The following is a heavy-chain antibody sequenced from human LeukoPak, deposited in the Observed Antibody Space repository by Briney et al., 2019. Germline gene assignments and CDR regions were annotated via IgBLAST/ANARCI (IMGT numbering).Heavy chain of an antibody. V-gene: IGHV4-59*01. Sequence: PSETLSLTCTVSGDSINTYYWSWIRQPPGRGLEGIGYIHYSGSTNYNPSLKSRLTISVDTSKNQFSLKLSSVTAADTAVYYCASWVSYDYWSGFGYWGQGTLVTVSS. CDR3: ASWVSYDYWSGFGY. D-gene: IGHD3-3*01. CDR2: IHYSGST. CDR1: GDSINTYY. J-gene: IGHJ4*02.